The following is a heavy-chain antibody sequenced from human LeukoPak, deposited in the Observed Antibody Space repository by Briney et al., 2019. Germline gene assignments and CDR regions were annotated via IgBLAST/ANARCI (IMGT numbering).Heavy chain of an antibody. V-gene: IGHV4-30-4*01. D-gene: IGHD4-23*01. Sequence: SETLSLTCTVSGGSISNGDYYWSWIRQPPGKGLEWIGYIYYSGSTYYNPSLKSRVTISVDTSKNQFSLKLSSVTAADTAVYYCAREGVDYGGNSVWFDPWGQGTLVTVSS. CDR1: GGSISNGDYY. CDR3: AREGVDYGGNSVWFDP. CDR2: IYYSGST. J-gene: IGHJ5*02.